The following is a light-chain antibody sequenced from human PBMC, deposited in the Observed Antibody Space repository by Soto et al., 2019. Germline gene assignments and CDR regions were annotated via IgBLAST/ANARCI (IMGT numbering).Light chain of an antibody. J-gene: IGLJ2*01. Sequence: QLVLTQSPSASASLGASVKLTCTLSSGHSSYAIAWHQQQPEKGPRYLMKLNSDGSHSKGDGIPDRFSGSSSGAERYLTISSLQSEDDAYYYCHTCGTGIHVVFGGGTKLTVL. CDR3: HTCGTGIHVV. V-gene: IGLV4-69*01. CDR2: LNSDGSH. CDR1: SGHSSYA.